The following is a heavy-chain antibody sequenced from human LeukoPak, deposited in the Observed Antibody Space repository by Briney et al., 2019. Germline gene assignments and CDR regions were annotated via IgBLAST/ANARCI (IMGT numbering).Heavy chain of an antibody. Sequence: SETLSLTCTVSGGSISSYYWSWIRQPPGKGLEWIGYTHYSGSTSYNPSLKRRVTISLDTSKNQFSLKLSSVTAADTAVYYCARERRYCSSTTCYRARSSWFDPWGQGTLVTVSS. V-gene: IGHV4-59*12. CDR3: ARERRYCSSTTCYRARSSWFDP. CDR2: THYSGST. D-gene: IGHD2-2*01. J-gene: IGHJ5*02. CDR1: GGSISSYY.